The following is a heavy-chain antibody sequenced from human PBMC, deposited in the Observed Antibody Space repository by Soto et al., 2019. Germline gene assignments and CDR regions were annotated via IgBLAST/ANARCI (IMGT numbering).Heavy chain of an antibody. CDR2: INHSGST. D-gene: IGHD3-22*01. CDR3: ARKISHDSSGYYSPDAFDI. CDR1: GGSFSGYY. J-gene: IGHJ3*02. Sequence: PSETLSLTCAVYGGSFSGYYWTWIRQPPGTGLEWIGEINHSGSTNYNPSLKSRVTISVDTSKNQFSLKLTSVTAADTAVYYCARKISHDSSGYYSPDAFDIWGQGTMVTVSS. V-gene: IGHV4-34*01.